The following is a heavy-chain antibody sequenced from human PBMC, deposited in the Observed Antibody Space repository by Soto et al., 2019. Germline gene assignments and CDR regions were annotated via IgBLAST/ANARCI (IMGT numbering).Heavy chain of an antibody. CDR2: IRSKAYGGTT. Sequence: GGSLRLSCTDSGFTFGDYAMSWFRQAPGKGLEWVGFIRSKAYGGTTEYAASVKGRFTISRDDSKSIAYLQMNSLKTEDTSVYYCTDSSSWYRYRAFDIWGQGTMVTVSS. J-gene: IGHJ3*02. V-gene: IGHV3-49*03. CDR1: GFTFGDYA. CDR3: TDSSSWYRYRAFDI. D-gene: IGHD6-13*01.